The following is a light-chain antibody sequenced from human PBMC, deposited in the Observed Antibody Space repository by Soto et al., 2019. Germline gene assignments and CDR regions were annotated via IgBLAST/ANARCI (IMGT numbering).Light chain of an antibody. V-gene: IGLV1-51*01. Sequence: QSVLAQSPSVSAAPGQTVTISCSGSSSNIPYQFVSWYQQFPGIAPTLLIYDNTRRPSGIPDRFSATKSGPSATLDIAGLQTADEAVYYCASWDTNLDGFVFGPGT. CDR1: SSNIPYQF. J-gene: IGLJ1*01. CDR2: DNT. CDR3: ASWDTNLDGFV.